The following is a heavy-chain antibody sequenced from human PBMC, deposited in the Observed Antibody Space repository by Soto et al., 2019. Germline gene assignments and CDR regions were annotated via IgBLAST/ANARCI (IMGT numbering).Heavy chain of an antibody. CDR3: AAGVVVAGNYYYYGMDV. D-gene: IGHD2-15*01. CDR1: GYTFTGYY. J-gene: IGHJ6*02. Sequence: QVQLVQSGAEVKKPGASVKVSCKASGYTFTGYYMHWVRQAPGQGLEWMGWINPNSGGTNYAQKFQGWVPMTRDTSISTAYMELSRLRSDDTAVYYCAAGVVVAGNYYYYGMDVWGQGTTVTVSS. CDR2: INPNSGGT. V-gene: IGHV1-2*04.